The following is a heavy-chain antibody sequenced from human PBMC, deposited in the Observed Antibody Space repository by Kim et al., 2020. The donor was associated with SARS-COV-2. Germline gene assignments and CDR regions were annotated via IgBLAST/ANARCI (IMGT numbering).Heavy chain of an antibody. CDR3: ASDSGSYSMRRRYFDY. J-gene: IGHJ4*02. V-gene: IGHV4-34*01. Sequence: SETLSLTCAVYGGSFSGYYWSWIRQPPGKGLEWIGEINHSGSTNYNPSLKSRVTISVDTSKNQFSLKLSSVTAADTAVYYCASDSGSYSMRRRYFDYWGQGTLVTVSS. D-gene: IGHD1-26*01. CDR1: GGSFSGYY. CDR2: INHSGST.